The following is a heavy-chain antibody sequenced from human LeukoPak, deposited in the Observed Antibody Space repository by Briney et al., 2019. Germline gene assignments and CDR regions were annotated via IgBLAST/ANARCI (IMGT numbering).Heavy chain of an antibody. V-gene: IGHV3-64*01. CDR3: ARPYYDIWSAYVY. CDR1: GFTFSSYA. Sequence: QSGGSLRLSCAASGFTFSSYAMHWVRQAPGKGLEYVSAISNGGGSTHYANSVKGRFTISRDNSKNTLYLQMGSLRAEDMAVYYCARPYYDIWSAYVYWGQGTLATVSS. J-gene: IGHJ4*02. CDR2: ISNGGGST. D-gene: IGHD3-3*01.